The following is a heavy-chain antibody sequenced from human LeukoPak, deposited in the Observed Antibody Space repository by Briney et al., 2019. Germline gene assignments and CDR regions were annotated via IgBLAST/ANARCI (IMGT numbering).Heavy chain of an antibody. D-gene: IGHD3-10*01. V-gene: IGHV4-4*02. Sequence: SETLSLTCAVSGGSISSSNWWSWVRQPPGKGLEWIGEIYHSGSTNYNPSLKSRVTISIDTSENQFSLKLSSVTAADTAVYYCAKDLLYYSGSGSPLEYWGQGTLVTVSS. CDR2: IYHSGST. CDR3: AKDLLYYSGSGSPLEY. CDR1: GGSISSSNW. J-gene: IGHJ4*02.